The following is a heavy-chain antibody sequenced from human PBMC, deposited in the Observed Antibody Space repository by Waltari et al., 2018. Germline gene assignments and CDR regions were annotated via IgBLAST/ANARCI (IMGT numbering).Heavy chain of an antibody. CDR3: AGAPLYDSSGETFDP. D-gene: IGHD3-22*01. J-gene: IGHJ5*02. CDR1: GGTFSSYA. CDR2: IIPILGTA. Sequence: QVQLVQSGAEVKKPGSSVKVSCKASGGTFSSYAISWVRQAPGQGLEWMGRIIPILGTASYAQKCQGRVTITADKSTSTAYMELSSLRSEDTAVYYCAGAPLYDSSGETFDPWGQGTLVTVSS. V-gene: IGHV1-69*08.